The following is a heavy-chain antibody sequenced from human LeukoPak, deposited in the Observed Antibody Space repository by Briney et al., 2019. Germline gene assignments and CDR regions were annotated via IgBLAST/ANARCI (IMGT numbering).Heavy chain of an antibody. Sequence: GASVKVSCKASGGTFSSYAISWVRQAPGQGLEWMGGIIPIFGTANYAQKCQGRLTITADESTSTAYMELSSLRSEDTAVYYCARWDSSGLDYWGQGTLVTVSS. CDR2: IIPIFGTA. J-gene: IGHJ4*02. CDR1: GGTFSSYA. CDR3: ARWDSSGLDY. D-gene: IGHD6-19*01. V-gene: IGHV1-69*13.